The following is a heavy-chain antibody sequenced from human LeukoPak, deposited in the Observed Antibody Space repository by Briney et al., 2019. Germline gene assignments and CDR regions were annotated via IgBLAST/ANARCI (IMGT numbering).Heavy chain of an antibody. CDR3: ATRSYNSPFRY. Sequence: SETLSLTCAVYGGSFSGYYWSWIRQPPGKGLEWIGEINHSGSTNYNPSLKRRVTISVDTSKNHFSLNLRSVTAADTAVYYCATRSYNSPFRYWGQGTPVTVSS. J-gene: IGHJ4*02. D-gene: IGHD5-24*01. CDR1: GGSFSGYY. V-gene: IGHV4-34*01. CDR2: INHSGST.